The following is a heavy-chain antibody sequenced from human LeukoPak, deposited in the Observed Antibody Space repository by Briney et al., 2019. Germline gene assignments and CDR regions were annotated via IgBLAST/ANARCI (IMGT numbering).Heavy chain of an antibody. CDR2: INHSGST. CDR3: ARRRGSNYYYYYMDV. J-gene: IGHJ6*03. Sequence: SETLSLTCAVYGGSFSGYYWSWIRQPPGKGLEWIGEINHSGSTNYNPSLKSRVTISVDTSKNQFSLKLSSVTAADTAVYYCARRRGSNYYYYYMDVWGKGTTVTVSS. CDR1: GGSFSGYY. D-gene: IGHD5-12*01. V-gene: IGHV4-34*01.